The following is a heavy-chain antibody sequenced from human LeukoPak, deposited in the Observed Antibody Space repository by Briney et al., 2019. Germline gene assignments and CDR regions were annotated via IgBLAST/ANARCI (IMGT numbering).Heavy chain of an antibody. V-gene: IGHV1-2*02. CDR2: INPNSGGT. CDR3: ARGLKYSYDSSGKIDY. Sequence: ASVKVSCKASGYTFTGYYMHWVRQAPGQGLEWMGWINPNSGGTNYAQKFQGRVTMTRDTSISTAYMELSRLRSDDTAVYYCARGLKYSYDSSGKIDYWGQGTLVTVSS. J-gene: IGHJ4*02. CDR1: GYTFTGYY. D-gene: IGHD3-22*01.